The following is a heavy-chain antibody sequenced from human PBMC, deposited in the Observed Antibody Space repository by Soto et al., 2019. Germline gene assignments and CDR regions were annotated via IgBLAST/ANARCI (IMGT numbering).Heavy chain of an antibody. CDR1: GFTFSSYA. D-gene: IGHD3-22*01. J-gene: IGHJ4*02. Sequence: PGGSLRLSCAASGFTFSSYAMSWVRQAPGKGLEWVSAISNSGGSTYYADSVKGRFTISRDNSKNTLYLQMNSLRAEDTAVYYCAKHKGDYYYDSSGYIDYWGQGTLVTVSS. CDR2: ISNSGGST. V-gene: IGHV3-23*01. CDR3: AKHKGDYYYDSSGYIDY.